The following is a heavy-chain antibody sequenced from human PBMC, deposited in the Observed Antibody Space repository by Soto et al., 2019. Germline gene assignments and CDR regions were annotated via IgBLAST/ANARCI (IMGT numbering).Heavy chain of an antibody. V-gene: IGHV3-74*01. CDR1: GFTFSSYW. J-gene: IGHJ4*02. CDR2: INSDGSST. D-gene: IGHD3-16*02. CDR3: ARGDNYDYIWGSYRPVLFDY. Sequence: VQLVESGGGLVQPGGSLRLSCAASGFTFSSYWMHWVRQAPGKGLVWVSRINSDGSSTSYADSVKGRFTISRDNAKNTLYLQMNSLRAEDTAVYYCARGDNYDYIWGSYRPVLFDYWGQGTLVTVSS.